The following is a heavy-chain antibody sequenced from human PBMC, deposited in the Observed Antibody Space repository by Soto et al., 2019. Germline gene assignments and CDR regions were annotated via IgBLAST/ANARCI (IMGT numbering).Heavy chain of an antibody. CDR3: AKGGRVVPPSGRFDP. Sequence: GGSLRLSCAASGFTFSSYGMHWVRQAPGKGLEWVAVISYDGSNKYYADSVKGRFTISRDSSKNTLYLQMNSLRAEDTAVYYCAKGGRVVPPSGRFDPWGQGTLVTVSS. V-gene: IGHV3-30*18. D-gene: IGHD3-3*01. J-gene: IGHJ5*02. CDR1: GFTFSSYG. CDR2: ISYDGSNK.